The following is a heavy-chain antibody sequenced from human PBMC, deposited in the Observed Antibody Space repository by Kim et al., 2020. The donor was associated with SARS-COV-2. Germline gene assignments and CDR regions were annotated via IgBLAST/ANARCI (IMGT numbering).Heavy chain of an antibody. Sequence: GGSLRLSCVASEFTFRTYSLNWVRQAPGKGLEWVSYISNSGISRYYADAVKGRFTIFRDNAKNSLYLQMNSLRDEDTAVYYCASGSGSFDIWDQGTMVTVSS. V-gene: IGHV3-48*02. CDR1: EFTFRTYS. D-gene: IGHD3-10*01. J-gene: IGHJ3*02. CDR2: ISNSGISR. CDR3: ASGSGSFDI.